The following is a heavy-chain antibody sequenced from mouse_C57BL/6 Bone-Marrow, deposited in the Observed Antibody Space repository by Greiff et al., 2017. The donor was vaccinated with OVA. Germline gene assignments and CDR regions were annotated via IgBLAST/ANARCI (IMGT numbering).Heavy chain of an antibody. D-gene: IGHD2-2*01. CDR1: GYTFTSYW. CDR3: ARWLRQGSYWYFDV. CDR2: IDPSDSYT. V-gene: IGHV1-69*01. Sequence: QVQLQQSGAELVMPGASVKLSCKASGYTFTSYWMHWVKQRPGQGLEWIGEIDPSDSYTNYNQKFKGKSTLTVDKSSSTAYMQLSSLTSEDSAVYYCARWLRQGSYWYFDVWGTGTTVTVSS. J-gene: IGHJ1*03.